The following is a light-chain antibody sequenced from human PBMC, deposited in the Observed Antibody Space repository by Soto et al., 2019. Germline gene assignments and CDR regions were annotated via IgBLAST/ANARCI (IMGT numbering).Light chain of an antibody. CDR3: QQCGSSPWT. V-gene: IGKV3-20*01. CDR2: GAS. J-gene: IGKJ1*01. Sequence: EIVLTQSPGTLSLSPGERATLSCGSSQSFTSNYLAWYQQKPGQAPRLLIYGASTRATGIPDRFSGSGSGTDFTLTISRLEPEDFAVYYCQQCGSSPWTFGQGTKVDIK. CDR1: QSFTSNY.